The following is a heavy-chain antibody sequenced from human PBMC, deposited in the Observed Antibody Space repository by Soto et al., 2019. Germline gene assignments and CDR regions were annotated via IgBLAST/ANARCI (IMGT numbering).Heavy chain of an antibody. Sequence: GSLRLTCSASGFTFSSYCMNWVRQAPGKGLEWVSSISSSSSYIYYADSVKVRFTISRDNAKNSLYLQMNSLRAEDTAVYYCAREGYCSSTSCYLNYLDYWGQETMVTVS. J-gene: IGHJ4*02. V-gene: IGHV3-21*01. CDR1: GFTFSSYC. CDR3: AREGYCSSTSCYLNYLDY. CDR2: ISSSSSYI. D-gene: IGHD2-2*01.